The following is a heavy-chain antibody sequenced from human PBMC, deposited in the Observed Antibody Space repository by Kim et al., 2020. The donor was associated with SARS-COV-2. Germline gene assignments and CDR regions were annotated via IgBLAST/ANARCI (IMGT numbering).Heavy chain of an antibody. CDR3: ARDLRSVSADYYFDY. J-gene: IGHJ4*02. CDR1: GFTFSRFW. D-gene: IGHD3-3*01. V-gene: IGHV3-74*03. Sequence: GGSLRLSCAASGFTFSRFWIHWVRQGPGKGLEWVSGISGDGSSKSDADSVKGRFTISRDNAKNTVYLQMNSLRAEDTAIYFCARDLRSVSADYYFDYWGQGILVSLSS. CDR2: ISGDGSSK.